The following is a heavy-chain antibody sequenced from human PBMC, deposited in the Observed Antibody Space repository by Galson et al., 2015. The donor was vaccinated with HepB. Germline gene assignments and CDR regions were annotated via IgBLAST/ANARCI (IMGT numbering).Heavy chain of an antibody. D-gene: IGHD3-10*01. J-gene: IGHJ4*02. CDR1: GLTFSDTY. CDR2: INPTSTYT. Sequence: SLRLSCAASGLTFSDTYLSWIRQAPGQGLEWLSYINPTSTYTNSADSVKGRFAISRDNAKSSLYLQMNSLRAEDTAVYYCARADGSGPAGHFDHWGQGTLVTVSS. V-gene: IGHV3-11*06. CDR3: ARADGSGPAGHFDH.